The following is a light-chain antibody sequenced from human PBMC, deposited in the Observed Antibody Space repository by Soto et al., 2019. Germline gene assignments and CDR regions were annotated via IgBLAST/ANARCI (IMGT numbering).Light chain of an antibody. CDR2: KAS. CDR3: QHYNSYSEP. CDR1: QTISSW. V-gene: IGKV1-5*03. Sequence: DIQMTQSPSTLSGSVGDRVTITCRASQTISSWLAWYQQKPGKAPKLLIYKASTLKSGVPLRFSGSGSGTEFTLTISSLQPDDFATYYCQHYNSYSEPFGQGTKVELK. J-gene: IGKJ1*01.